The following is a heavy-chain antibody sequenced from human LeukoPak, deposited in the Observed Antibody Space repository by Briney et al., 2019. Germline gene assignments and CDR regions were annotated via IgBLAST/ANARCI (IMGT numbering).Heavy chain of an antibody. CDR1: GFTFSDYY. CDR2: ISSSGSTI. Sequence: GGSLRLSCAASGFTFSDYYMSWIRQAPGKGLEWVSYISSSGSTIYYADSVKGRFTISRDNAKNSLYLQMNSLRAEDTAVYHCAKDPKRSGYNYGYFDYWGQGTLVTVSS. V-gene: IGHV3-11*04. D-gene: IGHD5-24*01. J-gene: IGHJ4*02. CDR3: AKDPKRSGYNYGYFDY.